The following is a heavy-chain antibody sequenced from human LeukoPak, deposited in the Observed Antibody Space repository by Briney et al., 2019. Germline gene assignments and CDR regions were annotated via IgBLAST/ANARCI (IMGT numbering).Heavy chain of an antibody. V-gene: IGHV1-18*01. CDR3: VRQVDIAMALPDY. Sequence: ASVKVSCKASGYTFSSYGITWARQAPGQGLEWMGWISGYNGNKNYAQKLQGRVTMTTDTSTSTAYMELRSLRSDDTAIYYCVRQVDIAMALPDYWGQGTLVTVSS. CDR1: GYTFSSYG. D-gene: IGHD5-18*01. CDR2: ISGYNGNK. J-gene: IGHJ4*02.